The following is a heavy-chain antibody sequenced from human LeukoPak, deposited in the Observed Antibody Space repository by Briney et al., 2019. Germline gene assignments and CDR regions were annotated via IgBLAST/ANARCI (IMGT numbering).Heavy chain of an antibody. D-gene: IGHD3-22*01. J-gene: IGHJ4*02. CDR1: GGSISSYY. CDR2: IYYSGST. Sequence: WETLSLTCTVSGGSISSYYWSWIRRPPGKGLEWIGYIYYSGSTNYNPSLKSRVTISVDTSKNEFSLKLSSVTAADTAVYYCAREVEYYDSSGYLTLFDYWGQGTLVTVSS. V-gene: IGHV4-59*01. CDR3: AREVEYYDSSGYLTLFDY.